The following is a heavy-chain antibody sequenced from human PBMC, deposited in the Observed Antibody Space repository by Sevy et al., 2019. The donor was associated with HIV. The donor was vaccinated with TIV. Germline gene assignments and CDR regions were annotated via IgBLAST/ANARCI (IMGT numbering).Heavy chain of an antibody. Sequence: GGSLRLSCAASGFTVSSNYMSWVRQAPGKGLEWVSVIYSGGSTYYADSVKGRFTISRDNSKNTLYLQMNSLRAEDTAVYYCARDLLYGSGWYLPFDYLGQGTLVTVSS. CDR1: GFTVSSNY. V-gene: IGHV3-53*01. J-gene: IGHJ4*02. CDR3: ARDLLYGSGWYLPFDY. D-gene: IGHD6-19*01. CDR2: IYSGGST.